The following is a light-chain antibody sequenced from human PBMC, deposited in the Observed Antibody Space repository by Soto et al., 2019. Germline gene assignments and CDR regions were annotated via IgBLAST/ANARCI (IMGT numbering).Light chain of an antibody. CDR3: QQYNSYPRT. Sequence: DIQMTQSPSSLSVSVGDRVTITCRASQDIGFSLGWFQLKPGKAPKSLIYAASTLQVGVPSRFSSSGSGTDFTLIISSLQPEDFATYYCQQYNSYPRTFGQGTKVEVK. CDR1: QDIGFS. J-gene: IGKJ1*01. V-gene: IGKV1-16*01. CDR2: AAS.